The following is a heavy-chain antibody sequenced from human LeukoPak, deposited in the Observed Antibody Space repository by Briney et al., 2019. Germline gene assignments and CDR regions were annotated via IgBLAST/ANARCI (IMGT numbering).Heavy chain of an antibody. J-gene: IGHJ5*02. V-gene: IGHV3-21*04. Sequence: GGSLRLSCAASGFTFSSYMNWVRQAPGKGLEWVSSISSTSSYIYYADSVKGRFTISRDNAKNSLCLQMNSLRADDTAVYYCARVAVAGLGWFDPWGQGTLVTVSS. D-gene: IGHD6-19*01. CDR2: ISSTSSYI. CDR3: ARVAVAGLGWFDP. CDR1: GFTFSSY.